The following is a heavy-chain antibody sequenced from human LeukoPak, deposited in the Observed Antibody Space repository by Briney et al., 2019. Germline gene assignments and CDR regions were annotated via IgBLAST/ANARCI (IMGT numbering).Heavy chain of an antibody. CDR3: ARVIDSSGPDY. CDR2: IYYSGST. CDR1: GGSISSGDYY. Sequence: LQTLSLTCTVSGGSISSGDYYWSWIRQPPGKGLEWIGYIYYSGSTYYTPSLKSRVTISVDTSKNQFSLKLSSVTAADTAVYYCARVIDSSGPDYWGQGTPVTVSS. D-gene: IGHD3-22*01. V-gene: IGHV4-30-4*08. J-gene: IGHJ4*02.